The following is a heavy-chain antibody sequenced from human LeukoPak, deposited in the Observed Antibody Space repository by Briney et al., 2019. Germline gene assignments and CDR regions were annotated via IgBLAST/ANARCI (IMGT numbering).Heavy chain of an antibody. V-gene: IGHV4-59*01. CDR3: ACSSSLLEYFQH. J-gene: IGHJ1*01. CDR1: GGSISSYY. D-gene: IGHD6-13*01. CDR2: IYYSGST. Sequence: SETLSLTCTVSGGSISSYYWSWIRQPPGKGLEWIGYIYYSGSTNYNPSLKSRVTISVDTSKNQFSLKLSSVTAADTAVYYCACSSSLLEYFQHWGQGTLVTVSS.